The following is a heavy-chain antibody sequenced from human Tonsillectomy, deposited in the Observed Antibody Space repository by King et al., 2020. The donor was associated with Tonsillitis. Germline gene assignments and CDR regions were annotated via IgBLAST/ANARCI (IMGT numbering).Heavy chain of an antibody. D-gene: IGHD3-3*01. CDR1: GYTFTDYF. J-gene: IGHJ4*02. CDR2: INPNSGGT. V-gene: IGHV1-2*02. Sequence: QLVQSGAEVKKPGASVKVSCKTSGYTFTDYFIHWVRQAPRQGLEWMGWINPNSGGTNYAPKFQGSVTMTSDTSTTTAYVELRGLTSDDTAVYYCARGVVALRGAFDFWGQGTLVTVSS. CDR3: ARGVVALRGAFDF.